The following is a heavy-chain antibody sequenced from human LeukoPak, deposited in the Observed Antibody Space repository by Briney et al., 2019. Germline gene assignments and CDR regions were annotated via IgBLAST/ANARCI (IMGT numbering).Heavy chain of an antibody. CDR1: GGSISSSSYY. J-gene: IGHJ6*03. CDR2: IYYSGST. Sequence: PSETLSLTCTVSGGSISSSSYYWGWIRQPPGKGLEWIGSIYYSGSTYYNPSLKSRVTISVDTSKNQFSLKLSSVTAADTAVYYCARGRRGYDSSGYYVYYYYYMDVWGKGTTVTVSS. D-gene: IGHD3-22*01. CDR3: ARGRRGYDSSGYYVYYYYYMDV. V-gene: IGHV4-39*01.